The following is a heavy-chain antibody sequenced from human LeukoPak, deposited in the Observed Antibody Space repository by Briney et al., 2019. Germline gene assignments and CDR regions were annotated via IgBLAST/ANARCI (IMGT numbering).Heavy chain of an antibody. Sequence: ASVKVSCKASGYTFTGYYMHWVRKAPGQGLEWMGRINPNSGGTNYAKKFQGRVTMTRDSSISPAYMELSRLRSDDTAGSYGASGTGTGDYWGQGTLVTVSS. CDR1: GYTFTGYY. V-gene: IGHV1-2*06. J-gene: IGHJ4*02. D-gene: IGHD1-14*01. CDR2: INPNSGGT. CDR3: ASGTGTGDY.